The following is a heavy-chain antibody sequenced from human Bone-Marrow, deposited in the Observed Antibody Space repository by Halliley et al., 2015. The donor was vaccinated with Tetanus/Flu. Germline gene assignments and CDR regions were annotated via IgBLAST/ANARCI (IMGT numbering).Heavy chain of an antibody. CDR2: INAANGDT. CDR3: AKDYSVSYWAYYYAMAV. V-gene: IGHV1-3*01. CDR1: GYVFTAYT. D-gene: IGHD6-13*01. J-gene: IGHJ6*02. Sequence: QLVQSGAEVKEPGASVKVSCKASGYVFTAYTMHWVRQAPGQRPEWVGWINAANGDTIYSQKLYGRVTITRDTSASTAYMELSSLTSEDTAVYYCAKDYSVSYWAYYYAMAVWGQGTTVTVSS.